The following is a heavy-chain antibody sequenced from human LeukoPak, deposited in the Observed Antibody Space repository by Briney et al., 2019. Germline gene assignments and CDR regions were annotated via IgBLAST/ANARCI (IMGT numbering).Heavy chain of an antibody. Sequence: SETLSLTCTVSGGSISSGGYYWSWIRQPPGKGLEWIGYIYYSGSTNYNPSLKSRVTISVDTSKNQFSLKLSSVTAADTAVYYCARGAPYCSGGSCYPTFYYYMDVWGKGTTVTVSS. CDR1: GGSISSGGYY. J-gene: IGHJ6*03. CDR2: IYYSGST. V-gene: IGHV4-61*08. D-gene: IGHD2-15*01. CDR3: ARGAPYCSGGSCYPTFYYYMDV.